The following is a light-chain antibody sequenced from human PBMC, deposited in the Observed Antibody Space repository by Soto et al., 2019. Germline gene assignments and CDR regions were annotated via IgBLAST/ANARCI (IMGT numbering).Light chain of an antibody. CDR2: DVN. CDR3: TSWTTSTTMI. CDR1: SSAIGAYNF. Sequence: QSVLTQPASVSGSPGQSITISCPGTSSAIGAYNFVSWYQQHPGKAPKLMLYDVNIRPSGVSNRFSGSKSGNTASLTISGLQAEDEADYYCTSWTTSTTMIFGGGTKLTVL. J-gene: IGLJ2*01. V-gene: IGLV2-14*03.